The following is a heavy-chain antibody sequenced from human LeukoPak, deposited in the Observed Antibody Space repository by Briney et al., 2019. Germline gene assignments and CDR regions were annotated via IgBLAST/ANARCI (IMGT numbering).Heavy chain of an antibody. J-gene: IGHJ3*01. CDR2: IPPEASRT. D-gene: IGHD3-10*01. CDR3: AGEFSGAREV. Sequence: GGSLRLSCTASDFTFSTYWVHWVRHAPGKGLIWVARIPPEASRTTYADSVKGRFTISRDNAKNTVYLQMNSLRVDDTAIYFCAGEFSGAREVWGQGTMVTVSS. CDR1: DFTFSTYW. V-gene: IGHV3-74*01.